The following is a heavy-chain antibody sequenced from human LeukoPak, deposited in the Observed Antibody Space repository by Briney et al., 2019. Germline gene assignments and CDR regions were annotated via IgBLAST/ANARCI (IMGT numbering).Heavy chain of an antibody. Sequence: SGGSLRLSCAASGFTFSSYWMSWVRQPPGKGLEWEANIKQDGSEKYYVDSVKGRFTISRDNAKNSLYLQMNSLRAEDTALYYCAKDLEESSSHSGYWGQGTLVTVSS. V-gene: IGHV3-7*03. CDR1: GFTFSSYW. D-gene: IGHD6-13*01. CDR2: IKQDGSEK. J-gene: IGHJ4*02. CDR3: AKDLEESSSHSGY.